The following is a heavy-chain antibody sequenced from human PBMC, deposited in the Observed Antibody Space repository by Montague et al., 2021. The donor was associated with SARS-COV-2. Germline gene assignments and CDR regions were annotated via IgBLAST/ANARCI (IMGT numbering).Heavy chain of an antibody. CDR1: GGSFSGYY. CDR2: INHSGSA. J-gene: IGHJ6*03. V-gene: IGHV4-34*01. Sequence: SETLSPTCAVYGGSFSGYYWNWIRQPPGKGLEWIGEINHSGSANYNPSPKRRVTISVDTSKNQFSLKLNSVTAADTAVYYCARLGEGVVPAPILGIGPFYSYFYMDVWGKGATVTVSS. D-gene: IGHD2-2*02. CDR3: ARLGEGVVPAPILGIGPFYSYFYMDV.